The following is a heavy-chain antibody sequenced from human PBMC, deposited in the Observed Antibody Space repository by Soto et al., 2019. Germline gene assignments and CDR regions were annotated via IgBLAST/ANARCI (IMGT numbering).Heavy chain of an antibody. CDR3: ASRVLCDMDV. V-gene: IGHV1-46*01. CDR2: INPNSGAT. Sequence: QEQLVQSGAEVKEPGASLKVSCKASGDTFTTNFIHWVRQAPGQGLEWMGRINPNSGATLYAQEFQGRLTLTTDTSTSKVSLDLTGLKPEDSAVYYCASRVLCDMDVWGQGTTVTVSS. D-gene: IGHD2-21*01. CDR1: GDTFTTNF. J-gene: IGHJ6*02.